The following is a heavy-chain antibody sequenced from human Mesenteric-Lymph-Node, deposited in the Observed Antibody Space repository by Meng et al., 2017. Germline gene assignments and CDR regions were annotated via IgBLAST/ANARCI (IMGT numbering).Heavy chain of an antibody. CDR1: VGSMGSGNYY. J-gene: IGHJ4*02. V-gene: IGHV4-30-4*01. Sequence: APGLVSPSRARFLPCPVPVGSMGSGNYYWSWFLQPPGKGLAWIGYIHHSGSAYYNPSLKRRVSISVDTSKNQFSLNLNSMTAADTAVYYCASFDHIPRRNYFDYWGQGTLVTVSS. CDR3: ASFDHIPRRNYFDY. D-gene: IGHD2-21*01. CDR2: IHHSGSA.